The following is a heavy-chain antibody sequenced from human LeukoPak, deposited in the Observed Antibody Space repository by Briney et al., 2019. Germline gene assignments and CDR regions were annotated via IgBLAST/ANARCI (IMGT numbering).Heavy chain of an antibody. CDR2: IKSKHSGGTT. D-gene: IGHD1-26*01. CDR1: GFTFNSAW. V-gene: IGHV3-15*01. J-gene: IGHJ6*03. CDR3: QWEYYYYYKDV. Sequence: GGSLRLSCAASGFTFNSAWMSWVRQAPGKGLEWVGRIKSKHSGGTTDYAAPVKGRFTIARDDSKNMLYLQMNSLKTEDTAVYYCQWEYYYYYKDVWGNGTTVTVSS.